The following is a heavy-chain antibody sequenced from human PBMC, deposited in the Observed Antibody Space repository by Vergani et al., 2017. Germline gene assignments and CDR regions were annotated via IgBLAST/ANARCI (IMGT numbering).Heavy chain of an antibody. CDR3: ARGGDFWPYYYYMDV. J-gene: IGHJ6*03. V-gene: IGHV4-30-4*08. D-gene: IGHD3-3*01. CDR1: GGSISSGDYY. CDR2: IYYSGRT. Sequence: QVQLQESGPGLVKPSQTLSLTCTVSGGSISSGDYYWSWIRQPPGKGLEWIGYIYYSGRTYYNPSLKSRVTISVDTSKNQFSLKLSSVTAADTAVYYCARGGDFWPYYYYMDVWGKGTTVTVSS.